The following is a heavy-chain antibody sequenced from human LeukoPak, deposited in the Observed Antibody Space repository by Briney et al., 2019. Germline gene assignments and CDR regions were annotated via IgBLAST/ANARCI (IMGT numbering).Heavy chain of an antibody. CDR1: GFSFSNYV. V-gene: IGHV3-64D*06. CDR2: VSTNGGST. Sequence: GGSLRLSCSASGFSFSNYVMLWVRQAPGKGLEYVSSVSTNGGSTYYADSVKGRFLISRDNSKNTLHLQMSSLRTEDTAVYYCVRERSCDSWGQGTLVTVSS. CDR3: VRERSCDS. J-gene: IGHJ5*01.